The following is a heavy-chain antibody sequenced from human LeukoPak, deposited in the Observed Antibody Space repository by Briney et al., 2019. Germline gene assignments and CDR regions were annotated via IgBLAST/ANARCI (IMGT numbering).Heavy chain of an antibody. J-gene: IGHJ4*02. Sequence: ASVKVSCKASGGIFSSYALSWVRQAPGQGLEWMGRIIPILGIANYAQRFQGRVTITADKSTSTAYMDLSSLRSEDTAVYYCARDLPPYYFDYWGQGTLVTVSS. CDR1: GGIFSSYA. V-gene: IGHV1-69*04. CDR3: ARDLPPYYFDY. CDR2: IIPILGIA.